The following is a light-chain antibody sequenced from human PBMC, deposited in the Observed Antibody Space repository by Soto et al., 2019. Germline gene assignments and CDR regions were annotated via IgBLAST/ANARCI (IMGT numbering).Light chain of an antibody. CDR3: QRYNNWPLT. V-gene: IGKV3-20*01. Sequence: EIVLTQSPGTLSLSPGERATLSCRASQSVSSNYLAWYQQKPGQAPRLLIYGASSRATGIPDRFSGSGSGTDFTLTISRLEPEDFAVYYCQRYNNWPLTFGGGTKVESK. CDR2: GAS. J-gene: IGKJ4*01. CDR1: QSVSSNY.